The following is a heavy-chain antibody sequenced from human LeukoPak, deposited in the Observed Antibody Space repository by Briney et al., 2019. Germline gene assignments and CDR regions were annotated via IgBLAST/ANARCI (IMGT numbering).Heavy chain of an antibody. CDR3: ARGSTHYDVLTGYHYYFDY. CDR2: INWNGDNT. J-gene: IGHJ4*02. Sequence: PGGSLRLSCAASGFTFSSYAMSWVRQAPGKGLEWVSGINWNGDNTNYADSLKGRFTISRDNAKNSLYLQMNSLRAEDTALYYCARGSTHYDVLTGYHYYFDYWGQGTLVTVSS. V-gene: IGHV3-20*04. CDR1: GFTFSSYA. D-gene: IGHD3-9*01.